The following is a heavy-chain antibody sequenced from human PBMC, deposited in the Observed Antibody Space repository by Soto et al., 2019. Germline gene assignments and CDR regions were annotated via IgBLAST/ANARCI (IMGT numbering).Heavy chain of an antibody. Sequence: DVQLVESGGGLIQPGESLRLSCAAFGLTISGKKYVAWLRQAPGKGLEWVSALYDVDGSFYADSVTGRFTTSSDSSKTTVYLQMNDLRPDDTAVYDCATWNEREPAFDVWGQGTTVTISS. J-gene: IGHJ3*01. D-gene: IGHD1-1*01. CDR1: GLTISGKKY. V-gene: IGHV3-53*01. CDR3: ATWNEREPAFDV. CDR2: LYDVDGS.